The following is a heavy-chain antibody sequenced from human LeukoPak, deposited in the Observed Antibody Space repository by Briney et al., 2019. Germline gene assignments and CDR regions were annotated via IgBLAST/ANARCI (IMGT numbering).Heavy chain of an antibody. D-gene: IGHD2-15*01. J-gene: IGHJ6*03. CDR1: GYTFTGHY. CDR3: ARDRGVDYCSGGSCSHYYYYMDV. Sequence: ASVKVFCKASGYTFTGHYMLWVRQAPGQGLEWMGWINPNSGGTNYAQKFQGRVTMNRDTTISTAYMELSRLRSDDTAVYYCARDRGVDYCSGGSCSHYYYYMDVWGKGTTVTISS. V-gene: IGHV1-2*02. CDR2: INPNSGGT.